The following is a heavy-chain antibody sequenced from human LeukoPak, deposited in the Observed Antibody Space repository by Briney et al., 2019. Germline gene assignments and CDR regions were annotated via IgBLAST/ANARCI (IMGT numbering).Heavy chain of an antibody. CDR3: ARHEQDSSGYYPRHAFDI. CDR1: GSRFTSYW. V-gene: IGHV5-51*01. CDR2: IYPGDSDT. D-gene: IGHD3-22*01. Sequence: GGSLKISCKCSGSRFTSYWIGWVRQMPGKGLEWMGIIYPGDSDTRYSPSYQGQVTISADKFISTAYLQWSSLKASDTAMYYCARHEQDSSGYYPRHAFDIWGQGTMVTVSS. J-gene: IGHJ3*02.